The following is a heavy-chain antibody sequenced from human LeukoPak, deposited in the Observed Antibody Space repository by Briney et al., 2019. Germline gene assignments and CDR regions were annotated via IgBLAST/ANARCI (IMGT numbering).Heavy chain of an antibody. CDR1: GGSISSSSYY. Sequence: SETLSLTCTVSGGSISSSSYYWGWIRQPPGKGLEWIGSIYYSGSTYYNPSLKSRVTISVDTSKNQFSLKLSSVTAADTAVYYCARGSGGWELLDYWGQGTLVTVSS. J-gene: IGHJ4*02. V-gene: IGHV4-39*01. D-gene: IGHD1-26*01. CDR3: ARGSGGWELLDY. CDR2: IYYSGST.